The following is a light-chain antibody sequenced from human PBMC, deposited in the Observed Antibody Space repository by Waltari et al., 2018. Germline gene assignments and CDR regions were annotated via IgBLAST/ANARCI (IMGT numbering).Light chain of an antibody. CDR2: AVF. CDR3: QQTYKTPQT. CDR1: ETITKY. V-gene: IGKV1-39*01. J-gene: IGKJ1*01. Sequence: DIQLAQSPSSLSASVGDRVTITCRASETITKYLNWYHQQPGKAPKLLIYAVFSLHSGVSTRYSCGRSGTDFTLTINSLQPEDYGPFYCQQTYKTPQTCSQGTKVEV.